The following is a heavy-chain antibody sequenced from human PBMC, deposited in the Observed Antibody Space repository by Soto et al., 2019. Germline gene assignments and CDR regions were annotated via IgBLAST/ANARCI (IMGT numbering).Heavy chain of an antibody. Sequence: SETLSLTCVVSGGSLSDYFWSWIRQPPGMALEWIGEINHLGSINYNPSLKSRVTMSVDTSKNQFPLTLNSVTAADTATYYCARGGISHWAYFYYMDVWDRGTTVTVSS. CDR1: GGSLSDYF. CDR2: INHLGSI. CDR3: ARGGISHWAYFYYMDV. J-gene: IGHJ6*03. V-gene: IGHV4-34*01. D-gene: IGHD2-21*01.